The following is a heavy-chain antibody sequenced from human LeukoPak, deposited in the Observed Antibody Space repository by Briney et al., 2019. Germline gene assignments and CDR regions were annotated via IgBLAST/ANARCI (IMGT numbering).Heavy chain of an antibody. V-gene: IGHV4-59*12. CDR3: ARGTATKDAFDI. CDR2: IYYSGST. Sequence: SETLSLTCTVSGGSISSYYWSWIRQPPGKGLEWIGYIYYSGSTNYNPSLKSRVTISVDTSKNQFSLKLSSVTAADAAVYYCARGTATKDAFDIWGQGTVVTVSS. D-gene: IGHD5-18*01. CDR1: GGSISSYY. J-gene: IGHJ3*02.